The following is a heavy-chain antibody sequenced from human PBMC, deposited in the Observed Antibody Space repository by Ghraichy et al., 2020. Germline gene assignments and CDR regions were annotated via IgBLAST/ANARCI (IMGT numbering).Heavy chain of an antibody. CDR3: ASGWPFDF. J-gene: IGHJ4*02. CDR2: IYDSGNT. CDR1: GFNISDNY. V-gene: IGHV3-53*01. D-gene: IGHD6-19*01. Sequence: GSLRLSCVASGFNISDNYMNWVRQAPGKGLEWVSVIYDSGNTDYAASAKGQFTISRDISKNTVYLQMNSLRGEDTARYYCASGWPFDFWGQGTLVTVSS.